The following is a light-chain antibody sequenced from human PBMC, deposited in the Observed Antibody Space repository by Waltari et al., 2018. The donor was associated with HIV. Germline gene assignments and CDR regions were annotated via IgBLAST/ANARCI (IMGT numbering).Light chain of an antibody. J-gene: IGLJ1*01. CDR3: SSYAGSKNSYV. CDR2: EVS. Sequence: QSALTQPPSASGSPGQSVTISCTGTSSDVGGYNYVSWYQHHPGKAPKLMIYEVSKRPSGVPDRFSGAKSGNTASLTVSGLQADDEADYYCSSYAGSKNSYVFGTGTKVTVL. CDR1: SSDVGGYNY. V-gene: IGLV2-8*01.